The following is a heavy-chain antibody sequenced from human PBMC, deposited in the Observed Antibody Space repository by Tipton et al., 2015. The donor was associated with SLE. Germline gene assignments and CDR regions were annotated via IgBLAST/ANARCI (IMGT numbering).Heavy chain of an antibody. Sequence: LRLSCTVSGGSISSGNYYWSWIRQPAGKGLEWIGRIYTSGSTNYNPSLKRRVTISVDTSKNQFSLRLSSVTDADTAMYYCARKHCGGDCYEEVYFDYWGQRTLVTVSS. CDR2: IYTSGST. D-gene: IGHD2-21*01. J-gene: IGHJ4*02. CDR1: GGSISSGNYY. V-gene: IGHV4-61*02. CDR3: ARKHCGGDCYEEVYFDY.